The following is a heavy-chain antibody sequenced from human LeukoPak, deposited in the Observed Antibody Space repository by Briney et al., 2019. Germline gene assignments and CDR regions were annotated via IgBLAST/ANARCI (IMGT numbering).Heavy chain of an antibody. J-gene: IGHJ4*02. CDR3: AREEQWLVLDY. Sequence: KPGGSLRLSCAASGFTFSSYSMNWVRQAPGQGLEWVSSISSSSSYIYYAHSVKGRFTIYRDNAKNSLYLQMNSLRAEDTAVYYCAREEQWLVLDYWGQGTLVTVSS. CDR1: GFTFSSYS. D-gene: IGHD6-19*01. CDR2: ISSSSSYI. V-gene: IGHV3-21*01.